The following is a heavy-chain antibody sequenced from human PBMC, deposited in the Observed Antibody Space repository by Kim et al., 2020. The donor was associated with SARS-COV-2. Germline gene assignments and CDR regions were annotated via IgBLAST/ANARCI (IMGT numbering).Heavy chain of an antibody. CDR2: INHSGST. V-gene: IGHV4-34*01. CDR1: GGSFSGYY. Sequence: SETLSLTCAVYGGSFSGYYWSWIRQPPGKGLEWIGEINHSGSTNYNPSLKSRVTISVDTSKNQFSLKLSSVTAADTAVYYCARESYDAFDIWGQGTMVTV. J-gene: IGHJ3*02. CDR3: ARESYDAFDI.